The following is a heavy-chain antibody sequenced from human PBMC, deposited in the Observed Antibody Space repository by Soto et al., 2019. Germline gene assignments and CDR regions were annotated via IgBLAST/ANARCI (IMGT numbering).Heavy chain of an antibody. J-gene: IGHJ6*02. D-gene: IGHD6-19*01. V-gene: IGHV1-18*01. CDR1: GYTFTSYA. Sequence: ASVKVSCKASGYTFTSYAMHWVRQAPGQRLEWMGWISVYSGKTSYAQKLQDRVTMSTDTSTSTAYMELRSLRSDDTAFYYCARSAMAGDYYYYGMDVWGRGTTVTVSS. CDR3: ARSAMAGDYYYYGMDV. CDR2: ISVYSGKT.